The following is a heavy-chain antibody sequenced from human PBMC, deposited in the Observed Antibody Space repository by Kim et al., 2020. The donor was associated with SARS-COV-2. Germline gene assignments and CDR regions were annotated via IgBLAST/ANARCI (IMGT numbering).Heavy chain of an antibody. D-gene: IGHD3-3*01. CDR1: GGSISSSSYY. CDR2: IYYSGST. V-gene: IGHV4-39*07. Sequence: SETLSLTCTVSGGSISSSSYYWVWIRQPPGKGLEWIGCIYYSGSTYYNPSLKSRVTISVDTTKNRFSLKLSSITDADTAVYYCARVIVLRSGYKGKAYYFDYWGQGTLVTVSS. CDR3: ARVIVLRSGYKGKAYYFDY. J-gene: IGHJ4*02.